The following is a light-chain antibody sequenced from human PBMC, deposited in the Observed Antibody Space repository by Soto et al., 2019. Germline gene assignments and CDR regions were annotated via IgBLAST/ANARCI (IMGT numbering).Light chain of an antibody. Sequence: DIQMTQSPSSLSASVGDRVTITCRASQGITNYLAWYQQKPGRVPKLLIYAASTLQSGVPSRFSGSGSGADFTLTISSLQTEDVATDYCQKYNSAPLTFGGGTKVEIK. CDR2: AAS. CDR3: QKYNSAPLT. J-gene: IGKJ4*01. CDR1: QGITNY. V-gene: IGKV1-27*01.